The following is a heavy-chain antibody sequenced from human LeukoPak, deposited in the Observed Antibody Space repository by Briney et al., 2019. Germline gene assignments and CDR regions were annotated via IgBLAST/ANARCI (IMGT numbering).Heavy chain of an antibody. Sequence: QPGRSLRLSCAASGFTFSSYAMHWVRQAPGKGLEWVAVISYDGSNKYYADSVKGRFTISRDNSKNTLYLQMNSLRAEDTAVYYCARDLGSSFFDYWGQGTLVTVSS. D-gene: IGHD3-16*01. CDR2: ISYDGSNK. V-gene: IGHV3-30-3*01. J-gene: IGHJ4*02. CDR3: ARDLGSSFFDY. CDR1: GFTFSSYA.